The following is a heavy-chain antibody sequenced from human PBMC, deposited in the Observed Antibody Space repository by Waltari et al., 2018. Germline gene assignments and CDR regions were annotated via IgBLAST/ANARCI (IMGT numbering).Heavy chain of an antibody. CDR1: GGSISSYY. D-gene: IGHD2-15*01. CDR3: ARGSNGGKFHYYYYMDV. V-gene: IGHV4-4*07. J-gene: IGHJ6*03. CDR2: IYTSGST. Sequence: QVQLPESGPGLVTPSETLSLTCTVSGGSISSYYWSWIRPPAGKGLEWIGRIYTSGSTNYNPSLKSRVTMSVDTSKNQFSLKLSSVTAADTAVYYCARGSNGGKFHYYYYMDVWGKGTTVTVSS.